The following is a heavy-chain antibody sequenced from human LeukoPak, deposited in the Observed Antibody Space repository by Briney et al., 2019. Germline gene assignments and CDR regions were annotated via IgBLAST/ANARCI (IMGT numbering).Heavy chain of an antibody. J-gene: IGHJ6*03. CDR1: GYTFAGYY. Sequence: GSVKVSCKAPGYTFAGYYMHCVRQAPGQGLEWMGWINPKRGDTNYAQKFQGRVTMTRDTSISTVYMELSRLRSDDTAIYYCARGRTIFYYYMDDWGKGTTVTISS. CDR3: ARGRTIFYYYMDD. V-gene: IGHV1-2*02. CDR2: INPKRGDT. D-gene: IGHD3-3*02.